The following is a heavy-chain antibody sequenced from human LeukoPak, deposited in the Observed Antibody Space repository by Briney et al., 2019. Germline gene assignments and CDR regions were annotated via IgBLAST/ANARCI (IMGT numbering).Heavy chain of an antibody. V-gene: IGHV3-23*01. Sequence: PGGSLRLSCVASGFTFSSYAVNWVRQAPGKGLEWVSTISGSGGSTYYADSVKGRFTISRDNPKNTLYLQMKSLRAEDTAVYYCATGGGSGWYVSVYWGQGTLVTVSS. CDR1: GFTFSSYA. CDR3: ATGGGSGWYVSVY. J-gene: IGHJ4*02. CDR2: ISGSGGST. D-gene: IGHD6-19*01.